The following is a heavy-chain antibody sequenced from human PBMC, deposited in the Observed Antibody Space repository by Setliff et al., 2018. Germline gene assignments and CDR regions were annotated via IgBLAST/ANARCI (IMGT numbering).Heavy chain of an antibody. V-gene: IGHV5-51*01. J-gene: IGHJ3*02. CDR1: GYSFTSYW. CDR3: ARQAVAGSDAFDI. Sequence: HGESLKISCKGSGYSFTSYWIGWVRQMPGKGLEWMGIIYPGDSDTRYSPSFQGQVTISADKSISTAYLQWSSLKASDTAMHYCARQAVAGSDAFDIWGQGTMVTVSS. CDR2: IYPGDSDT. D-gene: IGHD6-19*01.